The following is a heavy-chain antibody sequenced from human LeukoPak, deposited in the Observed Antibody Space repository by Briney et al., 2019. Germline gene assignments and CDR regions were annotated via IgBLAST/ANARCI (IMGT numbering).Heavy chain of an antibody. D-gene: IGHD6-19*01. CDR1: GDTVSSNSAA. J-gene: IGHJ4*02. Sequence: SQTLSLTCAISGDTVSSNSAAWSWIRQSPSRGLEWLGKTYYRSKWYHDYAVSVRSRVSVNPDTSKNQFSLQLNSVTPEDTAVYYCARFLGIGSQRYYFDSWGQGTLVTVSS. V-gene: IGHV6-1*01. CDR3: ARFLGIGSQRYYFDS. CDR2: TYYRSKWYH.